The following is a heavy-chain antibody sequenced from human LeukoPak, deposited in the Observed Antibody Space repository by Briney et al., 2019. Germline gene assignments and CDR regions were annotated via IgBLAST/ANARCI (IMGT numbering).Heavy chain of an antibody. CDR1: GGSISSGDYY. D-gene: IGHD3-10*01. CDR3: ARAGRLWFGEPALIDY. CDR2: IYYSGST. J-gene: IGHJ4*02. Sequence: PSQTLSLTCTVSGGSISSGDYYWSWIRQPPGKGLEWIGYIYYSGSTNYNPSLKSRVTISVDTSKNQFSLKLSSVTAADTAVYYCARAGRLWFGEPALIDYWGQGTLVTVSS. V-gene: IGHV4-30-4*01.